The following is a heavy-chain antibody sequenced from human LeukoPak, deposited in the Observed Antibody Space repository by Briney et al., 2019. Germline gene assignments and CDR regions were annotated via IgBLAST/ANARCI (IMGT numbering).Heavy chain of an antibody. Sequence: GGSLRLSCAASGFTFSDYWMTWVRQAPGKGPEWVASIKEDGSEEYCVDSVKGRFTVSRDNAQKSLFLQMNSLRVEETAVYYCATYRNWVAGDVWGQGPTVSVSS. J-gene: IGHJ6*02. CDR1: GFTFSDYW. D-gene: IGHD7-27*01. V-gene: IGHV3-7*01. CDR2: IKEDGSEE. CDR3: ATYRNWVAGDV.